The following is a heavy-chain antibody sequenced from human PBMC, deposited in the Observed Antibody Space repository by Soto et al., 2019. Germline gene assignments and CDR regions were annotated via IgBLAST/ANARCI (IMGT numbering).Heavy chain of an antibody. D-gene: IGHD3-22*01. Sequence: QPGWSLRLSCVSSEFTFGKYWMHWVRQAPGKGLVWVSRINMDGTKTAYADSVKGRFTVSRDNANNTLYLQMNSLGVEDTAVYYCARDYYYDSRSSSVNWFDPWGQGTLVTVSS. V-gene: IGHV3-74*01. CDR3: ARDYYYDSRSSSVNWFDP. J-gene: IGHJ5*02. CDR1: EFTFGKYW. CDR2: INMDGTKT.